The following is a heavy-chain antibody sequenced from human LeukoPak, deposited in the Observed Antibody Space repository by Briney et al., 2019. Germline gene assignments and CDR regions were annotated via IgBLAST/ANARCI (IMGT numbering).Heavy chain of an antibody. Sequence: GGSLRLSCAASGFTFSNYWMSWVRQAQGKGLEWVANIKEDGSEKYYVDSVEGRFTISRDNAKNSMYLQMNSLRVDDTAVYYCARGGSYPFGAFDIWGQGTMVTVSS. J-gene: IGHJ3*02. CDR1: GFTFSNYW. D-gene: IGHD1-26*01. CDR2: IKEDGSEK. CDR3: ARGGSYPFGAFDI. V-gene: IGHV3-7*04.